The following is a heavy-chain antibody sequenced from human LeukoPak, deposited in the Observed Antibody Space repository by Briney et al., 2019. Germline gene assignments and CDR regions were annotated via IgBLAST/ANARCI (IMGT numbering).Heavy chain of an antibody. V-gene: IGHV1-69*06. CDR1: GYTFTGYY. J-gene: IGHJ4*02. D-gene: IGHD3-22*01. CDR2: IIPIFGTA. CDR3: ARDSRISPYDSSGYYERYFDY. Sequence: ASVKVSCKASGYTFTGYYMHWVRQAPGQGLEWMGGIIPIFGTANYAQKFQGRVTIAADKSTSTAYMELSSLRSEDTAVYYCARDSRISPYDSSGYYERYFDYWGQGTLVTVSS.